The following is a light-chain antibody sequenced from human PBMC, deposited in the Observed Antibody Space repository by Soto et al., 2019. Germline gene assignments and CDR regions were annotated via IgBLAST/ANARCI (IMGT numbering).Light chain of an antibody. CDR1: SSDVGGYNY. J-gene: IGLJ3*02. CDR2: EVT. Sequence: QSALTQPPSASGSPGQSVTISCTGTSSDVGGYNYVSWYQQHPGKAPKLIIHEVTNRLSGVSGRFSGSKSGNTAFLTISGLQAEDEAVYYCCSHSSSITWMFGGGTKLTVL. V-gene: IGLV2-8*01. CDR3: CSHSSSITWM.